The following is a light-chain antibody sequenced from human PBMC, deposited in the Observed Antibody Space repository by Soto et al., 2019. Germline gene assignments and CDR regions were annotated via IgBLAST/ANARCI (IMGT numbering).Light chain of an antibody. CDR3: QQYKSYPFT. CDR2: KAS. Sequence: DIQMTRSPSTLSASVGDRVTITCRASQSISSWLAWYQQKPGKAPKLLIYKASSLESGVPSRLSGSGSGTAFTLTISSLQPDDFATYYCQQYKSYPFTFGPRTKVAIK. CDR1: QSISSW. V-gene: IGKV1-5*03. J-gene: IGKJ3*01.